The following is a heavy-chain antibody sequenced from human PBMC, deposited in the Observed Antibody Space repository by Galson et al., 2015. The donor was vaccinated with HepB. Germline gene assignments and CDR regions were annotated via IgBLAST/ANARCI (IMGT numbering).Heavy chain of an antibody. CDR1: GFTFSIYS. V-gene: IGHV3-48*02. Sequence: SLRLSCAASGFTFSIYSMNWVRQAPGKGLEWVSYMTSDMKTIYYADSVKGRFTISRDNAGNSLYLHMSSLRDEDTAVYFCAGSVRASFDSWGQGTLVTVSS. CDR3: AGSVRASFDS. CDR2: MTSDMKTI. J-gene: IGHJ4*02.